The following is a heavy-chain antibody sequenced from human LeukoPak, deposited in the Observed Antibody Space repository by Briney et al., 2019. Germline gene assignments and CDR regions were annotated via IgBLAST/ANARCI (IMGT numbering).Heavy chain of an antibody. D-gene: IGHD1-1*01. J-gene: IGHJ6*02. CDR2: MSESGNT. CDR1: GASINYYY. CDR3: ARHQDYTIFAYNGMDA. Sequence: KPSETLSLTCTVSGASINYYYWSWIRQSPGKGLEWIAYMSESGNTDYNPSLKARVSVPEDTSRNELFLKLTSVTAADTAVYYCARHQDYTIFAYNGMDAWGQGTTVTVSS. V-gene: IGHV4-59*08.